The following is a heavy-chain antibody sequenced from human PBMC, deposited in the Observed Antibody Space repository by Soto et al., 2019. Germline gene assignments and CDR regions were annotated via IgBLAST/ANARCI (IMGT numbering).Heavy chain of an antibody. D-gene: IGHD2-2*01. J-gene: IGHJ6*02. CDR2: VIPTSETT. V-gene: IGHV1-69*01. CDR1: GGTFSSYA. Sequence: QVQLVQSGAEVKKPGSSVNVSCTASGGTFSSYAISWVRQAPGQGLEWMGGVIPTSETTNYAQKFQGRGTITADESKSTAYMELSSLRSEDTAVYYCARSQGSSTSLEIYYYYYYGMDVWGQGTTVTVSS. CDR3: ARSQGSSTSLEIYYYYYYGMDV.